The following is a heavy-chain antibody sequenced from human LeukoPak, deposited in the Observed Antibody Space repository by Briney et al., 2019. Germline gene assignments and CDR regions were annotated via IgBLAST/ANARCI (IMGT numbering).Heavy chain of an antibody. CDR2: ISAYNGNT. V-gene: IGHV1-18*01. J-gene: IGHJ4*02. D-gene: IGHD3-22*01. CDR3: ARTDSSGYYYPPVFDY. CDR1: GYTFTSYG. Sequence: GASVKVSCKVSGYTFTSYGISWVRQAPGQGLEWMGWISAYNGNTNYAQKLQGRVTMTTDTSTSTAYMELRSLRSDDTAVYYCARTDSSGYYYPPVFDYWGQGTLVTVSS.